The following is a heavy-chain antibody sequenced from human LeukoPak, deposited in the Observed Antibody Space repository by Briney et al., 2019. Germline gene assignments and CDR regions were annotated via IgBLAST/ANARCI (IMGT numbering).Heavy chain of an antibody. V-gene: IGHV4-4*02. CDR1: GGSISSSNW. D-gene: IGHD1-26*01. CDR3: ARVKSVSYTYYFDY. J-gene: IGHJ4*02. Sequence: SGTLSLTCAVSGGSISSSNWWSWVRQPPGKGLEWIGEIYHSGSTNYNPSLKSRVTISVDKSKNQFSLKLSSVTAADTAVYYCARVKSVSYTYYFDYWGQGTLVTVSS. CDR2: IYHSGST.